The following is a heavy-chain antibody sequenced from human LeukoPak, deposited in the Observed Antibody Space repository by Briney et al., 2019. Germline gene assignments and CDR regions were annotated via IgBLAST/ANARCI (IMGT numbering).Heavy chain of an antibody. D-gene: IGHD5-18*01. Sequence: ASVKVSCKASGYTFTSYDINWVRQATGQGLEWMGWMNPNSGNTGYAQKLQGRVTITRNTSISTAYMELSSLRSEDTAVYYCARADTAMASHYDYWGQGTLVTVSS. CDR1: GYTFTSYD. CDR3: ARADTAMASHYDY. J-gene: IGHJ4*02. CDR2: MNPNSGNT. V-gene: IGHV1-8*03.